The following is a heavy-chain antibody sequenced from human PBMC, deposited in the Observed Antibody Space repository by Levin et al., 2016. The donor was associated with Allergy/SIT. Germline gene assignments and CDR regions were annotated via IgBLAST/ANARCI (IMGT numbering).Heavy chain of an antibody. Sequence: GESLKISCAASGFTFSSYAMHWVRQAPGKGLEWVAVISYDGSNKYYADSVKGRFTISRDNSKNTLYLQMNSLRAEDTAVYYCAREPSRWGLWGQGTLVTVSS. D-gene: IGHD2-21*02. CDR3: AREPSRWGL. CDR1: GFTFSSYA. V-gene: IGHV3-30*04. CDR2: ISYDGSNK. J-gene: IGHJ4*02.